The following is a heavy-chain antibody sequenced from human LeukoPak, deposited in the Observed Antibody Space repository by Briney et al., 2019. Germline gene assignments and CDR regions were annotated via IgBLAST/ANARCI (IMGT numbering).Heavy chain of an antibody. CDR2: ISYDGSNK. Sequence: PGGSLGLSCAASGFTFSSYAMHWVRQAPGKGLEWVAVISYDGSNKYYADSVKGRFTISRDNSKNTLYLQMNSLRAEDTAVYYCASAGYSSGWYDFDYWGQGTLVTVSS. CDR3: ASAGYSSGWYDFDY. D-gene: IGHD6-19*01. J-gene: IGHJ4*02. CDR1: GFTFSSYA. V-gene: IGHV3-30-3*01.